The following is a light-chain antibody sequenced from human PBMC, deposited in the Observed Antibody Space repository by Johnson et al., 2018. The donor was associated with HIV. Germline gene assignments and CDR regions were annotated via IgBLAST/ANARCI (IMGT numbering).Light chain of an antibody. CDR2: ENN. V-gene: IGLV1-51*02. Sequence: QSVLSQPPSVSAAPGQRVTISCSGSSSNIGNNYVSWYQQLPGTAPKLLIYENNKRPSGIPDRFSGSKSGTSATLGITGLQTGAEADYYRAAWDDRLNVHVFRTVTQVTVL. CDR3: AAWDDRLNVHV. J-gene: IGLJ1*01. CDR1: SSNIGNNY.